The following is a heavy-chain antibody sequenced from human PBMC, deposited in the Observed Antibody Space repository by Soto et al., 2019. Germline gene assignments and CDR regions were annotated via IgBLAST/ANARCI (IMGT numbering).Heavy chain of an antibody. D-gene: IGHD2-2*01. CDR3: ARAHAPTLPFDY. CDR2: IFHIGDA. CDR1: SGSMRNVY. V-gene: IGHV4-59*01. Sequence: ETLSLTCTVSSGSMRNVYWSWIRQPPGKRLEWIGFIFHIGDAKYNPSLKSRVTISIDTSKRHFSLSLASVTAADTAVYFCARAHAPTLPFDYWGLGTLVTVS. J-gene: IGHJ4*01.